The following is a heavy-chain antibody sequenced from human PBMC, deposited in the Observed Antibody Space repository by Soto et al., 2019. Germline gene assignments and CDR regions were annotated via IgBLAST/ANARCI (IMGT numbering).Heavy chain of an antibody. V-gene: IGHV3-21*01. D-gene: IGHD2-2*01. CDR1: GFTFSSYS. CDR2: ISSSSSHI. J-gene: IGHJ5*02. CDR3: ARDSIVVVPAAFWFDP. Sequence: GGSLRLSCAASGFTFSSYSMNWVRQAPGKGLEWVSSISSSSSHIYYADSVKGRFTISRDNAKNSLYLQMNSLRAEDTAVYYCARDSIVVVPAAFWFDPWGQGTLVTVS.